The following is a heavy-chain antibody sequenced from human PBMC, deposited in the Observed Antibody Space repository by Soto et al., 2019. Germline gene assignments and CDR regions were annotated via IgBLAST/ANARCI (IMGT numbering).Heavy chain of an antibody. V-gene: IGHV4-39*01. CDR1: GGSISSSSYY. J-gene: IGHJ4*02. D-gene: IGHD3-16*01. CDR3: AGGGYDY. Sequence: QLQLQESGPGLVKPSETLSLTCTVSGGSISSSSYYWGWIRQPPGKGLECIGTIYYSGSTYYNPSXQXRXXISLDRSKNHFSLTLSSVTAADTAVYCCAGGGYDYWGQGTLVTVSS. CDR2: IYYSGST.